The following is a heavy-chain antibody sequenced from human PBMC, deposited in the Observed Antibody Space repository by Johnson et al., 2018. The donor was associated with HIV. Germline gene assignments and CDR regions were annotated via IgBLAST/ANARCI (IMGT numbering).Heavy chain of an antibody. CDR1: GFTFSSYW. V-gene: IGHV3-74*01. D-gene: IGHD6-13*01. Sequence: VQLVESGGGLVQPGGSLRLSCAASGFTFSSYWMHWVRQAPGKGLVWVSRINSDGSSTSYADSVKGRFTISRDNAENSLYLQMNSLRAEDTALYYCAKDRGLLAARLGAFDIWGQGTMVTVSS. J-gene: IGHJ3*02. CDR3: AKDRGLLAARLGAFDI. CDR2: INSDGSST.